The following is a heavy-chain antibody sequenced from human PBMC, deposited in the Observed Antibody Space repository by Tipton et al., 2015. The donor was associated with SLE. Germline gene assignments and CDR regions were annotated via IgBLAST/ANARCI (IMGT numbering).Heavy chain of an antibody. V-gene: IGHV4-39*02. D-gene: IGHD1-26*01. CDR1: GGFISSSSYY. CDR2: VFYTGSA. CDR3: AKDKGEVNYYYMDV. Sequence: TLSLTCTVSGGFISSSSYYWGWIRQPPGKGLDWIGSVFYTGSAYYNPSLKSRVTMSVDTSKNQFSLNLRSVTAADTAVYYCAKDKGEVNYYYMDVWGKGTTVAVSS. J-gene: IGHJ6*03.